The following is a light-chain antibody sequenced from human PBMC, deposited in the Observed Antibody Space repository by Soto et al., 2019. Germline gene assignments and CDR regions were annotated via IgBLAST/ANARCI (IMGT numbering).Light chain of an antibody. CDR2: ETS. CDR3: CSYAGGSTLL. V-gene: IGLV2-23*02. CDR1: SSDIGSYTH. J-gene: IGLJ2*01. Sequence: QSALTQPASVSGSPGQSITISCTGTSSDIGSYTHVSWYQQHPVEAPKLVIYETSKRPSGISNRFSGSKSGNTASLTISGLQAEDEADYYCCSYAGGSTLLFGGGTKLTVL.